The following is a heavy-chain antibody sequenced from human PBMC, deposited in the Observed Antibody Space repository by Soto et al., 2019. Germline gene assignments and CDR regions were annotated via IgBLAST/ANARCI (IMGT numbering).Heavy chain of an antibody. CDR1: GFTFSNYA. V-gene: IGHV3-23*01. CDR2: ISGSGEST. Sequence: PGGSLRLSCAASGFTFSNYAMSWVRQAPGKGLEWVLYISGSGESTDYADSVKGRFTISRDNSKNTLDLQMNSLRAEDTAIYYCAKDHILTGPFNYWGQGTLVTVSS. J-gene: IGHJ4*02. CDR3: AKDHILTGPFNY. D-gene: IGHD3-9*01.